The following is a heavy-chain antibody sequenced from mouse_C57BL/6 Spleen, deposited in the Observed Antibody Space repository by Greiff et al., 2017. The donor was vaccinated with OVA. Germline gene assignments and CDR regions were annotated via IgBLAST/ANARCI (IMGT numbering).Heavy chain of an antibody. Sequence: EVMLVESGGGLVQPGGSLKLSCAASGFTFSDYYMYWVRQTPEKRLEWVAYISNGGGSTYYPDTVKGRFTISRDNAKNTLYLQMSRLKSEDTAMYYCARQGGTHWGQGTLVTVSA. CDR1: GFTFSDYY. CDR3: ARQGGTH. V-gene: IGHV5-12*01. J-gene: IGHJ3*01. D-gene: IGHD3-3*01. CDR2: ISNGGGST.